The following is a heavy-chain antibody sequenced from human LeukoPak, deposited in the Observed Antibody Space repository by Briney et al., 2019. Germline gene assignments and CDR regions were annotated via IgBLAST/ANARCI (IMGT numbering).Heavy chain of an antibody. V-gene: IGHV3-23*01. CDR1: GFTFSSYA. CDR2: ISGSGGST. J-gene: IGHJ3*02. Sequence: GGSLRLSCAASGFTFSSYAMSWVRQAPGKGLEWVSAISGSGGSTYYADSVKGRLTISRDNSKNTLYLQMNSLRAEDTAVYYCAKGRGYSGYLDAFDIWGQGTMVTVSS. CDR3: AKGRGYSGYLDAFDI. D-gene: IGHD5-12*01.